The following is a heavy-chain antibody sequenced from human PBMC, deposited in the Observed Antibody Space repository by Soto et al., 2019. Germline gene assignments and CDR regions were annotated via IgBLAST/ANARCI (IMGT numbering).Heavy chain of an antibody. Sequence: GGSLRLSCAASGFTFSSYAMSWVRQAPGKGLEWVSAISGSGGSTYYADSVKGRFTISRDNSKNTLYLQMNSLRAEDTAVYYCAKEGELVSSAVAGKNWFDPWGQGTLVTVSS. V-gene: IGHV3-23*01. J-gene: IGHJ5*02. CDR1: GFTFSSYA. D-gene: IGHD6-13*01. CDR2: ISGSGGST. CDR3: AKEGELVSSAVAGKNWFDP.